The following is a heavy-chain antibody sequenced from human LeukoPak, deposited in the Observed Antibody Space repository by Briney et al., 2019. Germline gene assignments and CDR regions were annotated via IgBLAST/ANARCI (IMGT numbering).Heavy chain of an antibody. CDR2: IYHSGST. J-gene: IGHJ4*02. D-gene: IGHD3-9*01. V-gene: IGHV4-38-2*02. Sequence: PSETLSLTCTVSGYSISSGYYWGWIRQPPGKGLEWIGSIYHSGSTYYNPSLKSRVTISVDTSKNQFSLKLTSVTAADTAVYYCAREYTWGILRYFDSWGQGTLVTVSS. CDR3: AREYTWGILRYFDS. CDR1: GYSISSGYY.